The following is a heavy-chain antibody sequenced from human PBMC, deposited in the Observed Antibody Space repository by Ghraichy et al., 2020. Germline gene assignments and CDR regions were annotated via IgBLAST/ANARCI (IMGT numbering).Heavy chain of an antibody. D-gene: IGHD1-26*01. CDR1: GASVGSNSFY. J-gene: IGHJ5*02. Sequence: SQTLSLTCSVSGASVGSNSFYWAWIRQPPGKGLEWIGRVFHNENTYYSPSLNSRVTISVDTSKNQFSLKLNSVTAADTAVYFCARRFGYSGSCDPWGQGTLVTVSS. CDR3: ARRFGYSGSCDP. CDR2: VFHNENT. V-gene: IGHV4-39*01.